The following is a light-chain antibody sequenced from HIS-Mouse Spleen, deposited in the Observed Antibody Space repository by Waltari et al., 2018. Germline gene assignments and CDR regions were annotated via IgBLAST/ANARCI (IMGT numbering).Light chain of an antibody. CDR3: SSYTSSSTWV. CDR1: SSDVGGYNY. CDR2: EVS. J-gene: IGLJ3*02. V-gene: IGLV2-14*01. Sequence: QSALTQPASVSGSPGQSITISCTGTSSDVGGYNYVSWYPQHPGKAPKLMIYEVSNRPSGVFNRFSGSKSGNTASLTISGLQAEDEADYYCSSYTSSSTWVFGGGTKLTVL.